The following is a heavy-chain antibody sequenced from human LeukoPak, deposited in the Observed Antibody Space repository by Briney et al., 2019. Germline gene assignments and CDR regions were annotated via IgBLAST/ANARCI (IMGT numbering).Heavy chain of an antibody. Sequence: TSETLSLTCAVYGGSFSGYYWSWIRQPPGKGLEWIGEINHSGSTNYNPSLKSRVTISVDTSKNQFSLKLSSVTAADTAVYYCARHLPWLVPFDYWGQGTLVTVSS. V-gene: IGHV4-34*01. CDR3: ARHLPWLVPFDY. J-gene: IGHJ4*02. CDR1: GGSFSGYY. D-gene: IGHD6-19*01. CDR2: INHSGST.